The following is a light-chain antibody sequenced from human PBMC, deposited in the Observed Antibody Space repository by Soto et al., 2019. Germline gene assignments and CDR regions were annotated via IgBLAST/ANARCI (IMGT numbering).Light chain of an antibody. V-gene: IGKV3-11*01. J-gene: IGKJ4*01. CDR1: QRVSSY. CDR2: DAS. CDR3: QQRSNWPPT. Sequence: EIVLTQSPAPLSLSPGERATLSCRARQRVSSYLAWYQQKPGQAPRLLIYDASNRATGIPARFSGSGSGTDFTLTISSLEPEDFADYYCQQRSNWPPTFGGGTKVEIK.